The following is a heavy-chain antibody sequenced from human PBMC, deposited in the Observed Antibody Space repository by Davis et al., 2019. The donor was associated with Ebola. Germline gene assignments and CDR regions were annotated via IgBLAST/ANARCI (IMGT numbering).Heavy chain of an antibody. J-gene: IGHJ6*02. V-gene: IGHV3-30-3*02. CDR2: ISYDGSNK. CDR3: AKWSGYCSGGSCYNYYYGMDV. D-gene: IGHD2-15*01. Sequence: PGGSLRLSCAASGFTFSSYAMHWVRQAPGKGLEWVAVISYDGSNKYYADSVKGRFTISRDNSKNTLYLQMNSLRAEDTAVYYCAKWSGYCSGGSCYNYYYGMDVWGQGTTVTVSS. CDR1: GFTFSSYA.